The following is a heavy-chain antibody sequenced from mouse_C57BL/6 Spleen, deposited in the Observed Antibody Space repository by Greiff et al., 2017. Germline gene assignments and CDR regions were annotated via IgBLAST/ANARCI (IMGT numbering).Heavy chain of an antibody. J-gene: IGHJ1*03. CDR1: GYTFTSYW. CDR3: ARPSLYYGSTPGYFDV. CDR2: IYPGSGST. V-gene: IGHV1-55*01. Sequence: QVQLQQSGAELVKPGASVKMSCKASGYTFTSYWITWVKQRPGQGLEWIGDIYPGSGSTNYNEKFQSKATLTVDTSSSTAYMQLSSLTSEDSAVYYCARPSLYYGSTPGYFDVWGTGTTVTVSS. D-gene: IGHD1-1*01.